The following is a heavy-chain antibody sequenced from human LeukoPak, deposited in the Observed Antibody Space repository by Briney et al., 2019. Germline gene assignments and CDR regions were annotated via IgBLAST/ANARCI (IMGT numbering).Heavy chain of an antibody. J-gene: IGHJ4*02. D-gene: IGHD3-10*01. CDR2: INPNSGGT. V-gene: IGHV1-2*02. Sequence: GASVKVSCKASGYTFTGYYMHWVRQAPGQGLEWMGWINPNSGGTNYAQKFQGRVTMTRDTSISTAYMELSRLRSDDTAVYYCARDTLMVRGVNDYWGQGTLVTVSS. CDR3: ARDTLMVRGVNDY. CDR1: GYTFTGYY.